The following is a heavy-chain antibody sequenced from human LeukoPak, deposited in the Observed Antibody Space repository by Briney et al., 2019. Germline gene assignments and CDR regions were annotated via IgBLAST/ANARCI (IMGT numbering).Heavy chain of an antibody. D-gene: IGHD3-10*01. Sequence: GGSLRLSCAASGFTFSDYYMSWIRQAPGKGLEWVSYISSSGSTIYYADSMKGRFTISRDNAKNSLYLRMNSLRAEDTAVYYCARDGSLWFGELGHYYYYYGMDVWGQGTTVTVSS. V-gene: IGHV3-11*01. CDR3: ARDGSLWFGELGHYYYYYGMDV. CDR2: ISSSGSTI. J-gene: IGHJ6*02. CDR1: GFTFSDYY.